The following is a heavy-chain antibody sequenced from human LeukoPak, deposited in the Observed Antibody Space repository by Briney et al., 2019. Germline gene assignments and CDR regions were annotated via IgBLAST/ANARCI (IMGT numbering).Heavy chain of an antibody. CDR1: GCSISSYY. Sequence: SETLSLTCTVSGCSISSYYWSWIRLPPGKGLEWIGYLSKSGNTNYSPSLKSRVTIFGDTSKNQFFLKLSSVTAADTVLHYWAGGLYVNSFYSFDIWGQGTLVTVSS. J-gene: IGHJ3*02. V-gene: IGHV4-59*01. CDR2: LSKSGNT. D-gene: IGHD2-2*01. CDR3: AGGLYVNSFYSFDI.